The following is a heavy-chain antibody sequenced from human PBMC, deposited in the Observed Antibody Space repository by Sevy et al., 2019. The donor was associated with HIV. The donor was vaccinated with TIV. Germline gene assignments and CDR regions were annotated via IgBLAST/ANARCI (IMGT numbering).Heavy chain of an antibody. CDR1: GGTFDTYS. CDR2: ITPFFGSA. CDR3: ARDREITFGGGDAFDI. Sequence: ASVKVSCKASGGTFDTYSISWVRQAPGQGPAWMGGITPFFGSANYAQKFQGRLTITADQSPSTAYLELSNLRSEDTAVYYCARDREITFGGGDAFDIWGQGTMVTVSS. D-gene: IGHD3-16*01. V-gene: IGHV1-69*13. J-gene: IGHJ3*02.